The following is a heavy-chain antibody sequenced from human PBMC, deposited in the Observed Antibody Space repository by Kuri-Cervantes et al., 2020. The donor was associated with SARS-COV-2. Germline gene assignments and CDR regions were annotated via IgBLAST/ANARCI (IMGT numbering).Heavy chain of an antibody. CDR2: IYHSGST. J-gene: IGHJ4*02. Sequence: ESLKISCAVSGYSISSGCYWGWIRQPPGKGLEWIGSIYHSGSTYYNPSLKSRVTISVDTSKNQFSLKLSSVTAADTAVYYCAREDLSVVVPAAFFDYWGQGTLVTVSS. D-gene: IGHD2-2*01. V-gene: IGHV4-38-2*02. CDR1: GYSISSGCY. CDR3: AREDLSVVVPAAFFDY.